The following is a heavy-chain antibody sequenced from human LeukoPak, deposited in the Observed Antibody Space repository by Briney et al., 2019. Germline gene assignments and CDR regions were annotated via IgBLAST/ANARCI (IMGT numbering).Heavy chain of an antibody. D-gene: IGHD6-19*01. Sequence: PSETLSLTCTVSGGSIGSSSYYWGWIRQPPGKGLEWIGSIYYSGSTYYNPSLKSRVTISVDTSKNQFSLKLSSVTAADTAVYYCARQKGYSSGWYFDYWGQGTLVTVSS. CDR2: IYYSGST. V-gene: IGHV4-39*01. CDR1: GGSIGSSSYY. CDR3: ARQKGYSSGWYFDY. J-gene: IGHJ4*02.